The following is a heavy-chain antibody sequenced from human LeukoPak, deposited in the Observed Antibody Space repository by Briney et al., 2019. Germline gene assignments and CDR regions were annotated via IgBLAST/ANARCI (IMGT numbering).Heavy chain of an antibody. V-gene: IGHV3-30-3*01. D-gene: IGHD2-21*02. CDR1: GFILRNLA. J-gene: IGHJ4*02. Sequence: PGRSLRLSCAASGFILRNLAMHWVRQAPGKGLEWVALMSFDGTNEYYADSVKGRFTISRDNSKNTLYLQMHSLRSDDTAVYYRAREGVEIVEATASFFFHYWGQGTLVTVSS. CDR2: MSFDGTNE. CDR3: AREGVEIVEATASFFFHY.